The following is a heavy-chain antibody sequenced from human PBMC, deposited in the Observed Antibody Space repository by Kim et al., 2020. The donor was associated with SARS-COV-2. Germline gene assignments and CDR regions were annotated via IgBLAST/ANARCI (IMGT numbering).Heavy chain of an antibody. CDR3: TRGDYGDYVFDY. CDR2: VRSKAYGGTA. V-gene: IGHV3-49*03. D-gene: IGHD4-17*01. J-gene: IGHJ4*02. Sequence: GGSLRLSCIASGFKLGDYTMSWFRQAPGKGLEWVGFVRSKAYGGTAEKAASVKGRFFISRDDSESTAYLELNSLKIEDTAVYYCTRGDYGDYVFDYWGQG. CDR1: GFKLGDYT.